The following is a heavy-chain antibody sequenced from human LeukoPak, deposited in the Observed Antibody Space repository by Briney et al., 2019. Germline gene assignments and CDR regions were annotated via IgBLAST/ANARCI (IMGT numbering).Heavy chain of an antibody. V-gene: IGHV1-18*01. CDR2: ISDYNGNT. J-gene: IGHJ4*02. CDR3: ARGLMREYKSGWCMHHFES. CDR1: GDTLTSSG. D-gene: IGHD6-19*01. Sequence: ASVKVSCKASGDTLTSSGITWVRQAPGQGLEWMGWISDYNGNTNYAEKFQGRVTMTTDTMTTDTSTSTAYMEVRTLRSDDTAMYYCARGLMREYKSGWCMHHFESWGQGTPVTVSS.